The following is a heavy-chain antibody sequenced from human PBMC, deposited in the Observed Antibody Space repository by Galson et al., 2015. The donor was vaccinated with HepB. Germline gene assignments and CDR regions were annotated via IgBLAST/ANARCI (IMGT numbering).Heavy chain of an antibody. D-gene: IGHD3-10*01. CDR3: AKDAIRMGSSVAFDI. J-gene: IGHJ3*02. Sequence: SLRLSCAASGFTLRNYAMNWVRQAPGKGLEWVSGISGSGDNTYYAESVKGRFTISRDNSRDTLWLQMNSLRAEDTAVYYCAKDAIRMGSSVAFDIWGQGTLVTVSS. V-gene: IGHV3-23*01. CDR1: GFTLRNYA. CDR2: ISGSGDNT.